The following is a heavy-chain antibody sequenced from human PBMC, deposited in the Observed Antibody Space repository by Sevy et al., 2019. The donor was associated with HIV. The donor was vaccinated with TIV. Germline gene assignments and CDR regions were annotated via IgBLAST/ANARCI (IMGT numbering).Heavy chain of an antibody. CDR3: ARVHPDEHYFDY. Sequence: GGSLRLSCAASGFTFSSYSMNWVRQAPGKGLEWVSYISSSSSNIYYADSVKGRFTISRDNAKNSLYLQMNSLRDEDTAVYYCARVHPDEHYFDYWGQGTLVTVSS. CDR1: GFTFSSYS. J-gene: IGHJ4*02. CDR2: ISSSSSNI. V-gene: IGHV3-48*02.